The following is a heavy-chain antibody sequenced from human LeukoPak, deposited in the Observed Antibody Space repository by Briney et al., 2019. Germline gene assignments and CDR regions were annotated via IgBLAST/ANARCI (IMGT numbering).Heavy chain of an antibody. CDR3: ARAGVRIKDVLAAILWYFDY. CDR1: GGSIRRGGYY. CDR2: IYYSGST. V-gene: IGHV4-31*03. Sequence: SQTLSLTCTVSGGSIRRGGYYWSSIRQHPGKGLEWIGYIYYSGSTYYNPSRKSRVTISVDTSKNQFSLKLSSVPPAGTAVYYCARAGVRIKDVLAAILWYFDYWGQGTLVTVSS. J-gene: IGHJ4*02. D-gene: IGHD2-2*02.